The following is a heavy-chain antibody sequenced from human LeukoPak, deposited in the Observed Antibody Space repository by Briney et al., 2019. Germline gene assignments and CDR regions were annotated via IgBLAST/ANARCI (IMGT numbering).Heavy chain of an antibody. J-gene: IGHJ4*02. Sequence: SVKVSCKASGGTFSSYAISWVRQAPGQGLEWMGGIIPIFGTANYAQKFQGRVTITADESTSTAYMELSSLRSEDTAVYYCARAASYNWNPQRYYFDYWSQGTLVTVSS. D-gene: IGHD1-20*01. CDR2: IIPIFGTA. CDR3: ARAASYNWNPQRYYFDY. CDR1: GGTFSSYA. V-gene: IGHV1-69*13.